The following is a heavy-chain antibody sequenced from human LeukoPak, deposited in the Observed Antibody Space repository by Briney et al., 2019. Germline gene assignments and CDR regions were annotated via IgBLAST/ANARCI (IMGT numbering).Heavy chain of an antibody. Sequence: ASVKVSCKASGYTFTGYYMHWVRQAPGQGLKWMGWINPNSGGANYAQKFQGWVTMTRDTSICTAYMELSRLRSDDTAVYYCARGGYYDSSGPFDYWGQGTLVTVSS. J-gene: IGHJ4*02. CDR2: INPNSGGA. CDR1: GYTFTGYY. D-gene: IGHD3-22*01. CDR3: ARGGYYDSSGPFDY. V-gene: IGHV1-2*04.